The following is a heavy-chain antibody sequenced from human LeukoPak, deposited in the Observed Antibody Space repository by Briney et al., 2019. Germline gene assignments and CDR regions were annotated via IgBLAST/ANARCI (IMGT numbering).Heavy chain of an antibody. CDR3: ASTRSSDFDY. D-gene: IGHD6-6*01. V-gene: IGHV3-74*01. Sequence: GGSLRLSCAASGFTFSSYWIHWVRHAPGKGLLWLSRINNDGSSTSYADSVKGRFTISRDNSKNTLYLQLNSLRAEDTAVYYCASTRSSDFDYWGQGTLVTVSS. CDR1: GFTFSSYW. CDR2: INNDGSST. J-gene: IGHJ4*02.